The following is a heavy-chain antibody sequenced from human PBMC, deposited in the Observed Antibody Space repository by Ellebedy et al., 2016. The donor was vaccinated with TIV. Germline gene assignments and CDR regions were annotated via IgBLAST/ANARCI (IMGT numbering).Heavy chain of an antibody. V-gene: IGHV4-4*07. CDR2: IYTSGST. Sequence: GSLRLSXTVSGGSISSYYWSWIRQPAGKGLEWIGRIYTSGSTNYNPSLKSRVTMSVDTSRNQFSLKLSSVTAADTAVYYCARGPSWDGDYTYYYYYYMDVWGKGTTVTVSS. D-gene: IGHD4-17*01. CDR1: GGSISSYY. J-gene: IGHJ6*03. CDR3: ARGPSWDGDYTYYYYYYMDV.